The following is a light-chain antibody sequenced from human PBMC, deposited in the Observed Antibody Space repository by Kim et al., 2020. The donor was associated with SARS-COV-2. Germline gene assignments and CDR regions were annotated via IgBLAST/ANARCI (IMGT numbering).Light chain of an antibody. Sequence: ETMMTQSPATLSVSPGERATLSCRASQSVSTNVAWYQQRPGQAPRLLIYGASTRATDIPARFSGSGSGTEFTLTISSLQSEDFAVYYCQQYKDWYTFGQGTKLEI. J-gene: IGKJ2*01. V-gene: IGKV3-15*01. CDR2: GAS. CDR1: QSVSTN. CDR3: QQYKDWYT.